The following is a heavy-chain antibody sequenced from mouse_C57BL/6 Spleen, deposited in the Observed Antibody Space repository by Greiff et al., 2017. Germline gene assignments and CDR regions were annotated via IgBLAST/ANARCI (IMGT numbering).Heavy chain of an antibody. Sequence: EVHLVESGGGLVKPGGSLKLSCAASGFTFSSYTMSWVRQTPEKRLEWVATISGGGGNTYYPDSVKGRFTISRDNAKNTLYLQMSSLRSEDTAFYYCAREEKLGLGWYFDVWGTGTTVTVSS. CDR2: ISGGGGNT. CDR3: AREEKLGLGWYFDV. CDR1: GFTFSSYT. J-gene: IGHJ1*03. V-gene: IGHV5-9*01. D-gene: IGHD4-1*01.